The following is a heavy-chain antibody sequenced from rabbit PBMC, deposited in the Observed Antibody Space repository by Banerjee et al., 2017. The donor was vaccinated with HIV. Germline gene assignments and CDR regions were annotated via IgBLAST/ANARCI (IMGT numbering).Heavy chain of an antibody. CDR3: ARDRSYDDDGDFDL. Sequence: QEQLVESGGGLVQPEGSLTLTCTASGFTLSSGYDMCWVRQAPGKGLEWIACIYAGSSGSTWYASWVNGRFTISKTSSTTVTLQMTSLTAADTATYFCARDRSYDDDGDFDLWGPGTLVTVS. V-gene: IGHV1S45*01. CDR1: GFTLSSGYD. CDR2: IYAGSSGST. D-gene: IGHD2-1*01. J-gene: IGHJ4*01.